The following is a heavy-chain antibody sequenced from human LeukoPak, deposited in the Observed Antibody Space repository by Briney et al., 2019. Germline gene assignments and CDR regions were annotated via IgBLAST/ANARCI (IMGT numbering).Heavy chain of an antibody. D-gene: IGHD3-10*01. CDR2: INPKSGGP. Sequence: ASVKASCKASGYTFTGYNMHWVRQAPRQGLEWMGWINPKSGGPNYAQNFQGRVTMTRDTSISTAYMELSRLRSDDTAVYYWAREGKPSGSYYNRWFDPWGQGTLVTVSS. CDR1: GYTFTGYN. J-gene: IGHJ5*02. V-gene: IGHV1-2*02. CDR3: AREGKPSGSYYNRWFDP.